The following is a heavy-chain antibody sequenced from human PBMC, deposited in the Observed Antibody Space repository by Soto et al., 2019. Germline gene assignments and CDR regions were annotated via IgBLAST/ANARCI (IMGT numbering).Heavy chain of an antibody. CDR1: GFTFSNYA. CDR2: ISKSGGGT. D-gene: IGHD6-13*01. CDR3: AKTSSLFDY. V-gene: IGHV3-23*01. Sequence: EVQLLESGGGLVQPGGSLRLSCAASGFTFSNYAMSWVRQAPGKGLEWVSSISKSGGGTYYADSVKGRFTISRDNSKNMLYLQMNSLKAADTAVYSCAKTSSLFDYWGQGTLVTVSS. J-gene: IGHJ4*02.